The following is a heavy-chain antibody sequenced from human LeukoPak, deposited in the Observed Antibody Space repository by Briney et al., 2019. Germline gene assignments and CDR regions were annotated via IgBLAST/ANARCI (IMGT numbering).Heavy chain of an antibody. CDR2: ISYDGSNK. CDR1: GFTFSSYG. V-gene: IGHV3-30*03. Sequence: GRSLRPSCAASGFTFSSYGMHWVRQAPGKGLEWVAVISYDGSNKYYADSVKGRFTISRDNSKNTLYLQMNSLRAEDTAVYYCARGPLSGSSNSWGQGTLVTVSS. CDR3: ARGPLSGSSNS. D-gene: IGHD1-26*01. J-gene: IGHJ4*02.